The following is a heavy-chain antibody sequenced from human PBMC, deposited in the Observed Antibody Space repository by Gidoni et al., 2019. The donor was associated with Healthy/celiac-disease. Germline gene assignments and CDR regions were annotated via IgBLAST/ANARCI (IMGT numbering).Heavy chain of an antibody. Sequence: QVQLVQSGAEVTKPGSSVKVSCKASGGTFSRYAISWVRQAPGQGLEWMGGIIPIFGTANYAQKFQGRVTITADESTSTAYMELSSLRSEDTAVYYCAREYSSSWGGYYYYYYGMDVWGQGTTVTVSS. V-gene: IGHV1-69*01. J-gene: IGHJ6*02. D-gene: IGHD6-13*01. CDR3: AREYSSSWGGYYYYYYGMDV. CDR2: IIPIFGTA. CDR1: GGTFSRYA.